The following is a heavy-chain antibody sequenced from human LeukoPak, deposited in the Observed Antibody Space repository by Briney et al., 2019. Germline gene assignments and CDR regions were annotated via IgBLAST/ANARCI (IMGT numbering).Heavy chain of an antibody. J-gene: IGHJ4*02. CDR1: GYTFTGYY. V-gene: IGHV1-2*02. CDR2: INPNSGGT. CDR3: ARYSGGQWLDLDY. Sequence: GASVKVSCKASGYTFTGYYMHWVRQAPGQGLEWMGWINPNSGGTNYAQKFQGRVTMTRDTSISTAYMELSRLRSEDTAVYYCARYSGGQWLDLDYWGQGTLVTVSS. D-gene: IGHD6-19*01.